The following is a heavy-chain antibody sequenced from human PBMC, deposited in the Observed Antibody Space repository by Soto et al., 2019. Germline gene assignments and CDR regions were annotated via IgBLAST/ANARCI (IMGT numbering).Heavy chain of an antibody. CDR1: GFSLSNARMG. D-gene: IGHD6-13*01. Sequence: SGPTLVNPTETLTLTCTVSGFSLSNARMGVSWIRQPPGKALEWLAHIFSNDEKSYSTSLKSRLTISKDTSKSQVVLTMTNMDPVDTAKYYCARIHRRYSTDYWGQGTLVTVSS. J-gene: IGHJ4*02. V-gene: IGHV2-26*01. CDR3: ARIHRRYSTDY. CDR2: IFSNDEK.